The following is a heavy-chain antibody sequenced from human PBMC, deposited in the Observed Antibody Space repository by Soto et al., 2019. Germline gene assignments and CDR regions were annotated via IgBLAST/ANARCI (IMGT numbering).Heavy chain of an antibody. CDR3: ARSQQQLLYPSDY. CDR1: GGSFSGYY. V-gene: IGHV4-34*01. CDR2: INHSGST. Sequence: QVQLQQWGAGLLKPSETLSLTCAVYGGSFSGYYWSWIRQPPGKGLEWIGEINHSGSTNYNPSLKRRVTISADTAKNQFSLKLSSVPAADTAVYYCARSQQQLLYPSDYCGQGTLVTVSS. D-gene: IGHD6-13*01. J-gene: IGHJ4*01.